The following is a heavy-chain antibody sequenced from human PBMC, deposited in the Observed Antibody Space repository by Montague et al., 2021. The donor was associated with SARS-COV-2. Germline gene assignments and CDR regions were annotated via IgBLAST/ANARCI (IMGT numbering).Heavy chain of an antibody. CDR1: GVSITSYY. CDR3: VRDGGNWYYFDY. CDR2: MYASGST. V-gene: IGHV4-4*07. D-gene: IGHD3-16*01. J-gene: IGHJ4*02. Sequence: SETLSLTCSISGVSITSYYWCWVRKPAGKGMEWIGHMYASGSTNSSPSLTRRVRLSIDNPKNQFSLKLESLTAADTAVYYCVRDGGNWYYFDYWGQGALVTVSS.